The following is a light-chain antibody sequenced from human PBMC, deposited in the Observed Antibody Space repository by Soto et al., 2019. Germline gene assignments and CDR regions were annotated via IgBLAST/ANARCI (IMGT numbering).Light chain of an antibody. Sequence: EIVLTQFPGALSSSPGERATLSCRASQSVSTSYLAWYQQKPGQAPRLLIYDASNRATGIPARFSGSRSGTDFTLTISSLEPEDFGVYFCHQRNKFGQGTKVDIK. CDR2: DAS. V-gene: IGKV3D-20*02. J-gene: IGKJ1*01. CDR1: QSVSTSY. CDR3: HQRNK.